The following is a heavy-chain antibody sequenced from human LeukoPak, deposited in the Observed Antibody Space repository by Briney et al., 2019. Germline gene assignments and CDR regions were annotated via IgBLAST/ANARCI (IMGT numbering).Heavy chain of an antibody. CDR1: GYTFTNYY. CDR2: INPRDGST. CDR3: ARVYCSGGSCYEFDF. D-gene: IGHD2-15*01. Sequence: GASVKVSCKAAGYTFTNYYMQWVRQAPGQGLEWMGIINPRDGSTSYAQKFQGRVTVTRDTSTGTVYMELSSLRSEDTAVYYCARVYCSGGSCYEFDFWGQGTLVTVSS. J-gene: IGHJ4*02. V-gene: IGHV1-46*03.